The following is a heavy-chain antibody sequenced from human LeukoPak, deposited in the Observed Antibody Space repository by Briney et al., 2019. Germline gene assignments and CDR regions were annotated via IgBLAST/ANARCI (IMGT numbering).Heavy chain of an antibody. D-gene: IGHD3-9*01. J-gene: IGHJ4*02. CDR2: ISGSGRYT. CDR3: ARATGYFDWLFPFDY. CDR1: GFTFSSYT. V-gene: IGHV3-21*01. Sequence: GGSLRLSCAASGFTFSSYTMNWVRQAPGKGLEWLSSISGSGRYTYYADSVKGRFTISRDNAKNSLYLQINSLRAEDTAVYYCARATGYFDWLFPFDYWGQGTLVTVSS.